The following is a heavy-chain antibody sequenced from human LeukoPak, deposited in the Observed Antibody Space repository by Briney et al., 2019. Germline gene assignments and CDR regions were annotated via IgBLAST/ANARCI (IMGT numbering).Heavy chain of an antibody. Sequence: GGSLRLSCAASGFTFSDYAMHSVRQAPGKGLEWVAVISYDGSNKYYADSVKGRFTISRDNSKNTLYLQMNSLRAEDTAVYYCARDRSLGGTFDYWGQGTLVTVSS. D-gene: IGHD3-16*01. V-gene: IGHV3-30-3*01. J-gene: IGHJ4*02. CDR1: GFTFSDYA. CDR2: ISYDGSNK. CDR3: ARDRSLGGTFDY.